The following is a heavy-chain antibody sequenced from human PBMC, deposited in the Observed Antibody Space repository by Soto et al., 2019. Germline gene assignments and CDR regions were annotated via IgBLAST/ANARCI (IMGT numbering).Heavy chain of an antibody. CDR1: GFIFSDYS. J-gene: IGHJ3*01. CDR3: ARVYYESRGPTKYRAFDF. V-gene: IGHV3-7*01. CDR2: IKQDGGEE. Sequence: SLRLSCAASGFIFSDYSISWVRQSPGKGLEGVANIKQDGGEEDYVDSVKGRLTISRDNAKNSLYLQMNSLRAEDTAVYYCARVYYESRGPTKYRAFDFWGQGTMVTVSS. D-gene: IGHD3-22*01.